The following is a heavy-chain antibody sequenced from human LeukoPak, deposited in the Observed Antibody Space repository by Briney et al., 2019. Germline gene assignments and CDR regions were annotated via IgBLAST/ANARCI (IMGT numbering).Heavy chain of an antibody. CDR2: ISPYSGST. Sequence: ASVKVSCMASGYTFRSYGISWVRQAPGQGLEWMGWISPYSGSTNYPQKFQGRVTVTTDTSTSTAYMELRSLRSDDTAVYFCARALREYSSSWFSDFWGQGTLVTVSS. J-gene: IGHJ4*02. V-gene: IGHV1-18*01. CDR3: ARALREYSSSWFSDF. D-gene: IGHD6-13*01. CDR1: GYTFRSYG.